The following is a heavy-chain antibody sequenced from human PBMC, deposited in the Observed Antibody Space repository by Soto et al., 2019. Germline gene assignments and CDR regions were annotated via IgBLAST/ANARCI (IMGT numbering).Heavy chain of an antibody. CDR1: GFSFSSYA. CDR3: AKGSIEYSASVDN. CDR2: ISARGGNS. V-gene: IGHV3-23*01. D-gene: IGHD5-12*01. Sequence: DVQLLESGGGLVQPGGSLRLSCAASGFSFSSYAMVWVRQAPGKGLEWVAVISARGGNSYFADSVKGRFTLSRDNSKNVLSLEMNSLRAEDTAIYFCAKGSIEYSASVDNWGQGTLVVVSS. J-gene: IGHJ4*02.